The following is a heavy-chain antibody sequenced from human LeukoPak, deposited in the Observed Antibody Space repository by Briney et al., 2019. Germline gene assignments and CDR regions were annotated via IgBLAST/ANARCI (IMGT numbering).Heavy chain of an antibody. J-gene: IGHJ4*02. Sequence: VASVKVSCKASGFTFTSSAVQWVRQARGQRLEWIGWIVVGSGNTNYAQKFQERVTITRDTSTSTVHMELSSLRSEDTAVYYCARGQNKCLGHWGQGTLVTVSS. CDR1: GFTFTSSA. D-gene: IGHD2/OR15-2a*01. V-gene: IGHV1-58*01. CDR2: IVVGSGNT. CDR3: ARGQNKCLGH.